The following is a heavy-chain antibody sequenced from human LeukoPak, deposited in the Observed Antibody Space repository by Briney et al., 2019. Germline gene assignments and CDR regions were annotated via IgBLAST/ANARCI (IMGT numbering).Heavy chain of an antibody. CDR3: ARPKYTTSSFDHHYGLDV. D-gene: IGHD2-2*02. CDR1: GYSFTTYT. CDR2: VSGGNGNT. J-gene: IGHJ6*02. Sequence: ASVKVSCKASGYSFTTYTMHWVRQAPGQRLEWMGWVSGGNGNTEYSEKFQGRLTIGRDTSASTAYMELSSLKSEDTAVYYCARPKYTTSSFDHHYGLDVWGQGTRVIVSS. V-gene: IGHV1-3*01.